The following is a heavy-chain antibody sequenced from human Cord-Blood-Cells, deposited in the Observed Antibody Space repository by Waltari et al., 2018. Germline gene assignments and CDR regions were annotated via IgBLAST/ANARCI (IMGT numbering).Heavy chain of an antibody. V-gene: IGHV3-13*01. CDR3: ASSSGSYGGVAFDI. D-gene: IGHD1-26*01. CDR1: GFTFSSYD. Sequence: EVQLVESGGGLVQPGGSLRLSCAASGFTFSSYDMHWVSQATGKGLEWVSAIGTAGDTYYPGSVKGRFTISRENAKNSLYLQMNSLRAGDTAVYYCASSSGSYGGVAFDIWGQGTMVTVSS. J-gene: IGHJ3*02. CDR2: IGTAGDT.